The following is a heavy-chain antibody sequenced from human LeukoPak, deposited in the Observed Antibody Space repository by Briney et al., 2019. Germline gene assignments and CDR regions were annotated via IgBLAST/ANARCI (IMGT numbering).Heavy chain of an antibody. J-gene: IGHJ4*02. V-gene: IGHV1-69*13. CDR1: GYTFPSYF. CDR2: IIPIFGTA. CDR3: ARDGITARGLFDY. Sequence: ASVKVSCKASGYTFPSYFMHWVRQAPGQGLEWMGGIIPIFGTATYAQKFQGRVTITADESTSTAYMELSSLRSEDTAVYYCARDGITARGLFDYWGQGTLVTVSS. D-gene: IGHD6-6*01.